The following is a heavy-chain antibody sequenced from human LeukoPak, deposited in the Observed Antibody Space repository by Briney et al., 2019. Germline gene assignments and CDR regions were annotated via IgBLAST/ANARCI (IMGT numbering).Heavy chain of an antibody. CDR3: ARDGGWQNAIHY. J-gene: IGHJ4*02. Sequence: GGSLRLSCAASGFTFSSYSMNWVRQAPGKGLEWVSSISSSSSYIYYADSVKGRFTISRDNAKNSLYLQMNSLRAEDTAVYYCARDGGWQNAIHYWGQGTLVTVSS. CDR2: ISSSSSYI. D-gene: IGHD3-16*01. CDR1: GFTFSSYS. V-gene: IGHV3-21*01.